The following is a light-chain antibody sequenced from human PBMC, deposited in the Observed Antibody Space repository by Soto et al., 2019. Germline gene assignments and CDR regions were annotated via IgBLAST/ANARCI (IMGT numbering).Light chain of an antibody. V-gene: IGKV2-30*01. CDR2: KVS. CDR1: QSLAYSDGNTY. Sequence: DVVMTQSPLSLPVTLGQPASISCRSSQSLAYSDGNTYLNWFQQRPGQSPRRLIYKVSNRDSGVPDRFSGSGSGTDFTLKISRVEAEDVGVYYCMQGTQWPPYTFGQGTKLEIQ. CDR3: MQGTQWPPYT. J-gene: IGKJ2*01.